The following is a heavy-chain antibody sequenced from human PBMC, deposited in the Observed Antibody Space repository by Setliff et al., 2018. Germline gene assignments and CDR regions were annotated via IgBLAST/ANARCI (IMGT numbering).Heavy chain of an antibody. Sequence: PSETLSLTCSVSGASITTYYWHWIRQPPGKGPEWIGFIDNRGTTNYNPALKSRVTISTDASKNHFALTLTSMTAADTAVYYCARDPLAASGTIYYGLDVWGQGTTVTVSS. V-gene: IGHV4-59*01. D-gene: IGHD6-13*01. CDR2: IDNRGTT. J-gene: IGHJ6*02. CDR3: ARDPLAASGTIYYGLDV. CDR1: GASITTYY.